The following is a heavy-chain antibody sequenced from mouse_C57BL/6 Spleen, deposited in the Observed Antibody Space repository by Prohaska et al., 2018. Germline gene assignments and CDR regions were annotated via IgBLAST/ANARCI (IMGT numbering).Heavy chain of an antibody. Sequence: LKISCKASGYTFTDYYMNWVKQSHGKSLEWIGDINPNNGGTSYNQKFKGKATLTVDKSSSTAYMELRSLTSEDSAVYYCARSKSNYPFAYGAKGLWSLSLQ. V-gene: IGHV1-26*01. J-gene: IGHJ3*01. D-gene: IGHD2-5*01. CDR1: GYTFTDYY. CDR2: INPNNGGT. CDR3: ARSKSNYPFAY.